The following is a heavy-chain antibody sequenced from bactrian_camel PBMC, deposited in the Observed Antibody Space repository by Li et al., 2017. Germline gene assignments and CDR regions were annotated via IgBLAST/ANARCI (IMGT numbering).Heavy chain of an antibody. CDR2: INSGGGDI. CDR1: GFTFSSYW. V-gene: IGHV3S1*01. J-gene: IGHJ4*01. Sequence: QVQLVESGGGLVQPGGPLRLSCAASGFTFSSYWMYWVRQAPGKGLEWVSTINSGGGDIYYADSVKGRFTISKDNAKNTLYLQLNSLRTEDSAKYYCAVGYGLDVSAPESQGTQVTVS. D-gene: IGHD5*01.